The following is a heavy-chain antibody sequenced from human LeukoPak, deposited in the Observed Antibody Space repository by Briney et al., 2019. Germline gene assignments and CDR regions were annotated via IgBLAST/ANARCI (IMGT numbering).Heavy chain of an antibody. CDR1: GFTFSSYA. V-gene: IGHV3-64*01. CDR3: ARASGYYDSSGYYDY. D-gene: IGHD3-22*01. CDR2: ISSNGGST. J-gene: IGHJ4*02. Sequence: GGSLRLSCEASGFTFSSYAMHWVRQAPGKGLEYVSAISSNGGSTYYANSVKGRFTISRDNSKNTLYLQMGSLRAEDMAVYYCARASGYYDSSGYYDYWGQGTLVTVSS.